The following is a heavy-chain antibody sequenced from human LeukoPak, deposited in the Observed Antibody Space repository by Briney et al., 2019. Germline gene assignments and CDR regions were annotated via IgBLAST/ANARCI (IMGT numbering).Heavy chain of an antibody. CDR3: ARDLIAAAAGGY. D-gene: IGHD6-13*01. Sequence: GSVTVSCKASGYTFTSYDINWVRQAPGQGVEWMGWISAYNGNTNYAQKLQGRVTMTTDTSTSTAYMELRSLRSDDTAVYYCARDLIAAAAGGYWGQGTLVTVSS. CDR2: ISAYNGNT. J-gene: IGHJ4*02. CDR1: GYTFTSYD. V-gene: IGHV1-18*01.